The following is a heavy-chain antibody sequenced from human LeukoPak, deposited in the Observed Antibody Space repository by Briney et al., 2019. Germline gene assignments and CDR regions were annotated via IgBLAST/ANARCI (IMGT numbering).Heavy chain of an antibody. D-gene: IGHD6-13*01. V-gene: IGHV3-48*04. CDR2: ISSSSSTI. J-gene: IGHJ4*02. Sequence: GSLRLSCAASGFTFGSYSMNWVRQAPGKGLEWVSYISSSSSTIYYADSVKGRFTISRDNAKNSLYLQMNSLRAEDTAVYYCARDRDSSSWYSDHDYWGQGTLVTVSS. CDR1: GFTFGSYS. CDR3: ARDRDSSSWYSDHDY.